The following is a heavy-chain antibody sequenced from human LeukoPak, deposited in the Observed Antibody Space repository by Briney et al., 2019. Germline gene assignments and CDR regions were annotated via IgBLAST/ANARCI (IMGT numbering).Heavy chain of an antibody. V-gene: IGHV1-8*01. CDR3: AGGAKYIHGYNFYGMDV. Sequence: GASVKVSCKASGYTFTSYDINWVRQATGQGLEWMGWMNPNSGNTGYAQKFQGRVTMTRNTSISTAYMELSSLRSEDTAVYYCAGGAKYIHGYNFYGMDVWGQGPRSPSP. D-gene: IGHD5-18*01. J-gene: IGHJ6*02. CDR1: GYTFTSYD. CDR2: MNPNSGNT.